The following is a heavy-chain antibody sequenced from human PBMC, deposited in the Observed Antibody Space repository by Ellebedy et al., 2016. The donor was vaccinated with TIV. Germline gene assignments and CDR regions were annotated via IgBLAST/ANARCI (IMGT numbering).Heavy chain of an antibody. CDR1: GFTFSAYA. D-gene: IGHD2-21*02. V-gene: IGHV3-23*01. J-gene: IGHJ4*02. CDR3: VKDRGDIIRDFDY. Sequence: GESLKISCAASGFTFSAYAMSWVRQASGKGLEWVSTIGGSGTSTYYADSVKGRFTISRDSSKNTLYLRMSSLRPEDTAMYYCVKDRGDIIRDFDYWGQGTLVTVSS. CDR2: IGGSGTST.